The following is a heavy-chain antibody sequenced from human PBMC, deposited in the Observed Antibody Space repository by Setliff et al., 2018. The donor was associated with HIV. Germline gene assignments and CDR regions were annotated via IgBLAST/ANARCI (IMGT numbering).Heavy chain of an antibody. CDR1: GYTFTRYG. Sequence: ASVKVSCKASGYTFTRYGINWVRQAPGQGLEWMGWISAYNGNTNYAEKLQGRVTITTDTSTSTGYMELRSLRSDDTAVYYCARGQYSSSSGAFDYWGQGTLVTVSS. J-gene: IGHJ4*02. CDR2: ISAYNGNT. D-gene: IGHD6-6*01. V-gene: IGHV1-18*01. CDR3: ARGQYSSSSGAFDY.